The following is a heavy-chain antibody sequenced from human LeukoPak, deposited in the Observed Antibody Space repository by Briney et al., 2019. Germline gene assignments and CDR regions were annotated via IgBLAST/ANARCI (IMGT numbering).Heavy chain of an antibody. V-gene: IGHV3-30*02. CDR1: GFTFSSYG. J-gene: IGHJ4*02. CDR2: IQYDGSNK. D-gene: IGHD6-13*01. Sequence: GGSLRLSCTASGFTFSSYGMHWVRQAPGKGLEWVAIIQYDGSNKHYVDSVQGRFTISRDNSKNTLYLQMNSLRAEDTAVYYCARDLTAYSTSWYMGNWGQGTLVTVSS. CDR3: ARDLTAYSTSWYMGN.